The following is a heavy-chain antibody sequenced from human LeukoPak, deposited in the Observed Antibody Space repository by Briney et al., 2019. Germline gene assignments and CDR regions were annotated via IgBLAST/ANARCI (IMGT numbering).Heavy chain of an antibody. CDR1: GGSVGDSYW. J-gene: IGHJ4*02. V-gene: IGHV4-4*02. Sequence: SETLSLTCAVSGGSVGDSYWWTWFRQPPGKGLEWIGEIFPSGTTNYNPSLKGRVAISVDTSKNQFSLQLSSVTAADTAVYYCAREYCSSTSCYAYFDYWGQGTLVSVSS. CDR2: IFPSGTT. CDR3: AREYCSSTSCYAYFDY. D-gene: IGHD2-2*01.